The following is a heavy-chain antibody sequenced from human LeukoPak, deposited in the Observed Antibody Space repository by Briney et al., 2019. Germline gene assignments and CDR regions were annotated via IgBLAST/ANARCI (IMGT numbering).Heavy chain of an antibody. CDR2: INTDGSST. Sequence: PGGSLRLSCAASGFTFSSYWMHWVRHAPGKGLVWVSRINTDGSSTNYADSVKGRFTISRDNAKNTLYLQMNSLRAEVTAGHYCARRLAVEKFDSWGQGTLVTVSS. D-gene: IGHD6-19*01. V-gene: IGHV3-74*01. J-gene: IGHJ4*02. CDR3: ARRLAVEKFDS. CDR1: GFTFSSYW.